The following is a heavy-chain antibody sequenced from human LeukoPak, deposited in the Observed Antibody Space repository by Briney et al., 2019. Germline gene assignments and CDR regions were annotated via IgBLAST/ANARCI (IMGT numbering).Heavy chain of an antibody. Sequence: PGGSLRLSCAASGFTFSSYAMSWVRQAPGKGLEWASAISGSGGSTYYADSVKGRFTISRDNSKNTLYLQMNSLRAEDTAVYYCAKDLLNWGLHLRAGYFDYWGQGTLVTVSS. CDR3: AKDLLNWGLHLRAGYFDY. V-gene: IGHV3-23*01. D-gene: IGHD7-27*01. J-gene: IGHJ4*02. CDR1: GFTFSSYA. CDR2: ISGSGGST.